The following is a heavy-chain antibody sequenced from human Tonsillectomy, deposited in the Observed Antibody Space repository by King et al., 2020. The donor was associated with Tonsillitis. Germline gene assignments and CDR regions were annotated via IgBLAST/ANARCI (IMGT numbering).Heavy chain of an antibody. CDR3: ARERNYCSDTSCYGSDY. CDR2: INPTNGIT. D-gene: IGHD2-2*01. J-gene: IGHJ4*02. Sequence: VQLVESGAEVKKPGASVKVSCKASGYTFTTFYLHWVRQGPGQGLEWMGLINPTNGITSYAQRLRGRLAVTRDTSSTTVYMELSSLSPEDTALYFCARERNYCSDTSCYGSDYWGQGTLITVSS. CDR1: GYTFTTFY. V-gene: IGHV1-46*03.